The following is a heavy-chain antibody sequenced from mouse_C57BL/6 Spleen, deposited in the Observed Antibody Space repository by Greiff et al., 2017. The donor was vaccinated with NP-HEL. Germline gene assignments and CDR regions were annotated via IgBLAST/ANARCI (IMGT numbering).Heavy chain of an antibody. CDR3: ARGKIYSNDDY. CDR1: GYTFTSYW. CDR2: IDPSDSET. Sequence: VQLQQSGAELVRPGSSVKLSCKASGYTFTSYWMHWVKQRPIQGLEWIGNIDPSDSETNYNQKFKDKATLTVDKSSSTAYMQLSSLTSEYSAVYYCARGKIYSNDDYWGQGTTLTVSS. J-gene: IGHJ2*01. V-gene: IGHV1-52*01. D-gene: IGHD2-12*01.